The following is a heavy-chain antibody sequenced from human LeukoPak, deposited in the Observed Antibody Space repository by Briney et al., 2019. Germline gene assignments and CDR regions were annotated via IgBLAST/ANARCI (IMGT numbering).Heavy chain of an antibody. CDR2: INSDGSST. V-gene: IGHV3-74*01. J-gene: IGHJ4*02. CDR1: GFTFSSYW. D-gene: IGHD3-22*01. CDR3: ARGTYYYGSSGYYHYFDY. Sequence: GGSLRLSCAASGFTFSSYWMHWVRQAPGKGLVWVSRINSDGSSTSYADSVKGRFTISRDNAKNTLYLQMNSLRAEDTAVYYCARGTYYYGSSGYYHYFDYWGQGTLVTVSS.